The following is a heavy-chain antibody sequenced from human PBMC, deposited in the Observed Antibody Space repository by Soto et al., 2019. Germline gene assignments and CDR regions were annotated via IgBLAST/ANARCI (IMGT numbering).Heavy chain of an antibody. CDR2: IYPGDSDT. J-gene: IGHJ6*03. D-gene: IGHD2-2*01. Sequence: PGESLKISCKGSGYSFTSYWIGWVRQMPGKGLEWMGIIYPGDSDTRYSPSFQGQVTISADKSISTAYLQWSSLKASDTAMYYCARRNIVVVPAATRYYYYYYMDVWGKGTTVTVSS. V-gene: IGHV5-51*01. CDR3: ARRNIVVVPAATRYYYYYYMDV. CDR1: GYSFTSYW.